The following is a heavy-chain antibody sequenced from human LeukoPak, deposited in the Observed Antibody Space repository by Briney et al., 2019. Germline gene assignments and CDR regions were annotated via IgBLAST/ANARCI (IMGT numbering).Heavy chain of an antibody. CDR2: IRYDGSNK. CDR3: AHNGVYCSSTSCYTRGNYYYMDV. CDR1: GFTFSSYG. Sequence: PGGSLRLSCAASGFTFSSYGMHWVRQAPGKGLEWVAFIRYDGSNKYYADSVKGRFTISRDNSKNTMHLQMNSLRAEDTAVYYCAHNGVYCSSTSCYTRGNYYYMDVWGKGTTVTVSS. D-gene: IGHD2-2*02. J-gene: IGHJ6*03. V-gene: IGHV3-30*02.